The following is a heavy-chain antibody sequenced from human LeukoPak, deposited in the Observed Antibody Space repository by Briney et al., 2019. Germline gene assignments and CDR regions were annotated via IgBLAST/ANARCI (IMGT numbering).Heavy chain of an antibody. CDR2: IYYSGST. J-gene: IGHJ6*03. CDR3: ARAGNYSYYYMDV. D-gene: IGHD1-7*01. V-gene: IGHV4-59*12. CDR1: GGSISSYY. Sequence: SETLSLTCTVSGGSISSYYWSWIRQPPGKGLEWIGYIYYSGSTNYNPSLKSRVTISVATSKNQFSLKLSSVTAADTAVYYCARAGNYSYYYMDVWGKGTTVTVSS.